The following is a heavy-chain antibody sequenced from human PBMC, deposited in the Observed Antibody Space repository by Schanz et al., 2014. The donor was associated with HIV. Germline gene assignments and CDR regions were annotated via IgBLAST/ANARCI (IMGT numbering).Heavy chain of an antibody. V-gene: IGHV1-18*01. Sequence: QVQLVQSGAEVKKPGASVKVSCKASGYTFTSYGINWVRQAPGQGLEWMGWISAYNGNKNYAQNQRGRRTTTTAPSTRRADMDLRSRRCDDAAVYYCARGAAEMATMSPWRYWGQGTLVTVSS. CDR3: ARGAAEMATMSPWRY. J-gene: IGHJ4*02. D-gene: IGHD5-12*01. CDR2: ISAYNGNK. CDR1: GYTFTSYG.